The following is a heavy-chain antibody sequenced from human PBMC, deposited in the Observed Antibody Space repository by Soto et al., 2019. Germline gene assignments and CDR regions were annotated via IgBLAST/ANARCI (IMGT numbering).Heavy chain of an antibody. CDR2: MSPNSGNT. CDR3: VRGPPNWGFDF. CDR1: GYSFTSYD. J-gene: IGHJ4*02. V-gene: IGHV1-8*01. Sequence: QVQLVQSGAEVKKPGASVKVSCKASGYSFTSYDLNWVRQTSGQGLEWMGWMSPNSGNTGYAQKFQGRVTMTRDTSITTAHKELSSMRSEDTAVYYCVRGPPNWGFDFWGQGTLVAVSS. D-gene: IGHD7-27*01.